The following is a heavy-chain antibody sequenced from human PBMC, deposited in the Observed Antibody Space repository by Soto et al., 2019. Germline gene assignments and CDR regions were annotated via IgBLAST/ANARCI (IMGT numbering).Heavy chain of an antibody. J-gene: IGHJ5*02. D-gene: IGHD6-19*01. CDR2: INTDGSGT. Sequence: EVQLVESGGGLVQPGGSLRLSCAASGFTFSSYWMHWVRQAPGKGLVWVSRINTDGSGTTYAESVKGRFTISRDNAKNTLYLQMNSLRAEDTAVYYCARDQAVAGATTFFDPWGKGALVTVSS. CDR3: ARDQAVAGATTFFDP. CDR1: GFTFSSYW. V-gene: IGHV3-74*01.